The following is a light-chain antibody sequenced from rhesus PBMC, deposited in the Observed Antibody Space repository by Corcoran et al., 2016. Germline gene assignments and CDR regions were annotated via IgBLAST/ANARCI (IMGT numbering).Light chain of an antibody. J-gene: IGKJ1*01. CDR1: QGISIW. CDR2: KAT. CDR3: QQYNSAPT. Sequence: DIQMTQSPSSLSASVGDRVTITCRASQGISIWLAWYQQNPGKAQKVPSYKATSSQSGVPSRFSGSGTGTDFTLTISSLQPEDFATYYCQQYNSAPTFGQGTKVEIK. V-gene: IGKV1-21*01.